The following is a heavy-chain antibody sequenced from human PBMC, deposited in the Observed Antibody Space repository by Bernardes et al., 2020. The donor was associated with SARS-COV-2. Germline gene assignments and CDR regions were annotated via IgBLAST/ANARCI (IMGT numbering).Heavy chain of an antibody. CDR1: GGSMSRGNFY. Sequence: SETLSLTCTVSGGSMSRGNFYWSWIRQHPGKGLELLGYIYHSGGTYYNPSLESRITISVDTSKNQFSLNLSSVTAADTAVYYCARDWPTYGSGKLGMDVWGPGATVTVSS. CDR3: ARDWPTYGSGKLGMDV. V-gene: IGHV4-31*03. D-gene: IGHD3-10*01. CDR2: IYHSGGT. J-gene: IGHJ6*02.